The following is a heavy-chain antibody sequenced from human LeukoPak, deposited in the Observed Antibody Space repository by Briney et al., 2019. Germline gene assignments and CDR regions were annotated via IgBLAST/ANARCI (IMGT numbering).Heavy chain of an antibody. J-gene: IGHJ6*04. CDR1: GYSISSGYY. D-gene: IGHD3-10*01. V-gene: IGHV4-38-2*01. Sequence: PSETLSLTCAVSGYSISSGYYWGWIRQPPGKGLEWIGSMSHNRGTYYNPSLKSGVTISMDTSKNQFSLRLSSVPAADTAVYYCASYYASGVSAYNYYGMDVWGKGTTVTVSS. CDR3: ASYYASGVSAYNYYGMDV. CDR2: MSHNRGT.